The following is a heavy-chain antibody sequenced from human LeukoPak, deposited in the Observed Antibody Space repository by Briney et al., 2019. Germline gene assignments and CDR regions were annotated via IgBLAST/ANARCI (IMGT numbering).Heavy chain of an antibody. CDR2: IYYSGST. V-gene: IGHV4-59*01. CDR1: GGSISSYY. CDR3: ARTRGDYYDSSGYSLDY. D-gene: IGHD3-22*01. Sequence: SETLSLTCTASGGSISSYYWSWIRQPPGKGLEWIGYIYYSGSTNYNPSLKSRVTISVDTSKNQFSLKLSSVTAADTAVYYCARTRGDYYDSSGYSLDYWGQGTLVTVSS. J-gene: IGHJ4*02.